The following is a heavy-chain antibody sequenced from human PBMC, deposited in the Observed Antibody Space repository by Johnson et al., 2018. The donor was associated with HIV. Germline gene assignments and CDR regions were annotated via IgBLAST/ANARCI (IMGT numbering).Heavy chain of an antibody. CDR3: ARDLGWELQSDGDAFDI. V-gene: IGHV3-30-3*01. D-gene: IGHD1-26*01. Sequence: QVQLVESGGGLVQPGGSLRLSCAASGFTFSSYAMSWVRQAPGKGLEWVAVISYDGSNKYYADSVKGRFTISRDNSKNTLYLQMNSLRAEDTAVYYCARDLGWELQSDGDAFDIWGQGTMVTVSS. J-gene: IGHJ3*02. CDR1: GFTFSSYA. CDR2: ISYDGSNK.